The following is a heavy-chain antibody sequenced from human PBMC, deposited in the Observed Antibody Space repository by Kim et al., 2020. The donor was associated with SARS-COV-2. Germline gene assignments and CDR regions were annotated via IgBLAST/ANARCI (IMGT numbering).Heavy chain of an antibody. CDR1: GFTFSDYY. CDR3: ARNTRYCSSTSCYAAYGMDV. D-gene: IGHD2-2*01. V-gene: IGHV3-11*03. Sequence: GGSLRLSCAASGFTFSDYYMSWIRQAPGKGLEWVSYISSSSSYTNYADSVKGRFTISRDNAKNSLYLQMNSLRAEDTAVYYCARNTRYCSSTSCYAAYGMDVWGQGTTVTVSS. J-gene: IGHJ6*02. CDR2: ISSSSSYT.